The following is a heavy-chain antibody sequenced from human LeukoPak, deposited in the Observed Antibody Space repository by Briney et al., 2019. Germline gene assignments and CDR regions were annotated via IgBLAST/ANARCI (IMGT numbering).Heavy chain of an antibody. CDR3: ARASRFLEWDNWFDP. CDR1: GGSISSGGYY. CDR2: IYHSGST. V-gene: IGHV4-30-2*01. J-gene: IGHJ5*02. D-gene: IGHD3-3*01. Sequence: SETLSLTCAVSGGSISSGGYYWSWIRQPPGKGLEWIGYIYHSGSTYYNPSLKSRVTISVDRSKNQFSLKLSSVTAADTAVYYCARASRFLEWDNWFDPWGQGTLVTVSS.